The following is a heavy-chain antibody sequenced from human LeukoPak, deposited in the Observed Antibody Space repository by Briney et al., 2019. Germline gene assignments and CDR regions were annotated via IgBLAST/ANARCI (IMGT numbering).Heavy chain of an antibody. CDR1: GGSISSSSYY. Sequence: SETLSLTCTVSGGSISSSSYYWGWIRQPPGKGLEWVGSVYYSGSTYYNPSLKSRVTVSVDTSKNQFSLKLSSVTAADTAVYYCARGRSRTAARHMDVWGKGTTVTVSS. CDR2: VYYSGST. V-gene: IGHV4-39*07. J-gene: IGHJ6*03. CDR3: ARGRSRTAARHMDV. D-gene: IGHD6-6*01.